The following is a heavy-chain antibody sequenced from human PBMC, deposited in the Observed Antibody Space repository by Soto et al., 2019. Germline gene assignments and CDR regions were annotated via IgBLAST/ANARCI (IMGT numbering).Heavy chain of an antibody. D-gene: IGHD3-16*01. J-gene: IGHJ4*02. CDR1: GFTFSSYG. Sequence: QVQLVESGGGVVQPGRSLRLSCAASGFTFSSYGMHWVRQAPGKGLEWVAVISYDGSYKYYADSVKGRFTISRDNSKNTLYLQMNSLRAEDTAVYYCTKWNGGFDYWGQGTLVTVSS. V-gene: IGHV3-30*18. CDR2: ISYDGSYK. CDR3: TKWNGGFDY.